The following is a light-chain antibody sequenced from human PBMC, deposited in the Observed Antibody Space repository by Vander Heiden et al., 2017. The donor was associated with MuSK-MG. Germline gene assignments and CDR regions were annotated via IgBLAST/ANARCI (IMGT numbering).Light chain of an antibody. V-gene: IGKV3-15*01. CDR2: GAS. Sequence: EIVMTQSPATLSASPGERVTLSCRASQSVSSNLAWYQQKPGQAPRLLIYGASTRSAGIPARFSGGGSGTEFTLTISSLQSEDFAVFYCHQYDDWPRTFGQGTKVEIK. CDR1: QSVSSN. J-gene: IGKJ1*01. CDR3: HQYDDWPRT.